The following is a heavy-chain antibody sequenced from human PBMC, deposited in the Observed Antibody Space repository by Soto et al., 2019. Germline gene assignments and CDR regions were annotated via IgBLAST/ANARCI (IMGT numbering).Heavy chain of an antibody. CDR3: TTGSVEGV. V-gene: IGHV3-15*07. D-gene: IGHD2-15*01. CDR1: GLTISNAW. Sequence: EVQLVESGGGFIYPGGSLRLSCAASGLTISNAWMNWVRQAPGKGLEWVGRIKTNTEGGTTHYAAAAKGRFTVSRDDSKNTLYLQMNSLKTEDTAVYYCTTGSVEGVWGQGTTVTVSS. CDR2: IKTNTEGGTT. J-gene: IGHJ6*02.